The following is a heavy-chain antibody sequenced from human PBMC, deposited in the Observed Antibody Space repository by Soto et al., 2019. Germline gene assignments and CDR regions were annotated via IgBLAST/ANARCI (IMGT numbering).Heavy chain of an antibody. CDR2: IYYSGST. V-gene: IGHV4-59*01. J-gene: IGHJ6*03. Sequence: QVQLQESGPGLVKPSETLSLTCTVSGGSISSYYWSWIRQPPGKGLEWIGYIYYSGSTNYNPSLKSRVTISVDTSKNQFSLKLSSVTAADTAVYYCARVRSSPVTTYLYYMDLWGKGTTVTVSS. D-gene: IGHD2-15*01. CDR1: GGSISSYY. CDR3: ARVRSSPVTTYLYYMDL.